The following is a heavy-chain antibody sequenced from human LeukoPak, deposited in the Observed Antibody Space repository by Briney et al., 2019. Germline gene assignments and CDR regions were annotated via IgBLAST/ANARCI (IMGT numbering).Heavy chain of an antibody. V-gene: IGHV4-30-4*01. CDR1: GVSFSSGAYY. D-gene: IGHD3-22*01. J-gene: IGHJ5*02. CDR2: TYYSGST. Sequence: PSETLSLTCTVSGVSFSSGAYYWSWIRQPPGKGLEWIGYTYYSGSTYYNPSLKSRVTISVDTSKNQFSLKLSSVTAADTAVYYCARPYYYNSRIDPWGQGTRVTVSS. CDR3: ARPYYYNSRIDP.